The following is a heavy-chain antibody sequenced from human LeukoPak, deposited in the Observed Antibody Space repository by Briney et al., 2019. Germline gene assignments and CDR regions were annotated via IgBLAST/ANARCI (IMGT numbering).Heavy chain of an antibody. CDR3: AGGADVGLYTFDY. J-gene: IGHJ4*02. CDR2: IIPIFGSA. V-gene: IGHV1-69*13. Sequence: SVKVSCKASGGTFSSYAISWVRQAPGQGLEWMGGIIPIFGSANYAQKFQGRVTITADESTSTAYMELSSLRSEDTAVYYCAGGADVGLYTFDYWGQGTLVTVSS. D-gene: IGHD2-2*02. CDR1: GGTFSSYA.